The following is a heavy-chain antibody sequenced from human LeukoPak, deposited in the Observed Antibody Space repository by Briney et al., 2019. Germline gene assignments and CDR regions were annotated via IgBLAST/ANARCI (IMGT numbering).Heavy chain of an antibody. CDR2: IYHSGST. D-gene: IGHD4-17*01. CDR1: GYFISIGYS. Sequence: SETLSLTCAVSGYFISIGYSWGWIRQPPGKGLEWIGSIYHSGSTYYNPSLKSRVTISIDKSKNQFSLKVTSVTAADTAVYYCAGDGRSDYGDINWFDPWGQGTLVTVSS. J-gene: IGHJ5*02. CDR3: AGDGRSDYGDINWFDP. V-gene: IGHV4-38-2*02.